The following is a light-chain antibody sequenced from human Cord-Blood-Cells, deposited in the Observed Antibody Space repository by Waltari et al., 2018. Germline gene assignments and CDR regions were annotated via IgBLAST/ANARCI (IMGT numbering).Light chain of an antibody. CDR2: DAS. Sequence: DIQMTQSPSTLSASVGDRVTLTCRASQSISSWLAWYQQKPGKAPKILIYDASSLESGVPSRFSGSGSGTEFTLTISSLQPDDFATYYCQQYNSYSITFGQGTRLEIK. CDR3: QQYNSYSIT. CDR1: QSISSW. J-gene: IGKJ5*01. V-gene: IGKV1-5*01.